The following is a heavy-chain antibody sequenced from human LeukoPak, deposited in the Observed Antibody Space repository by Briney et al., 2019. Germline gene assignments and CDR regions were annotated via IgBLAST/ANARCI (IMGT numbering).Heavy chain of an antibody. Sequence: SETLSLTCTVSGGSISSYYWSWIRQPPGKGLEWIGYIYYSGSTNYNPSLKSRVTISVDTSKNQFSLKLSPVTAADTAVYYCARGFKLGMPIDIWGRGTMVTVSS. CDR1: GGSISSYY. J-gene: IGHJ3*02. D-gene: IGHD7-27*01. V-gene: IGHV4-59*01. CDR3: ARGFKLGMPIDI. CDR2: IYYSGST.